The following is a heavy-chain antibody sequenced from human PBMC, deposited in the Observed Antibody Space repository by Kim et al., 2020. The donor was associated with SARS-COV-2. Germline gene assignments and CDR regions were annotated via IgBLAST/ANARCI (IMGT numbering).Heavy chain of an antibody. CDR1: GFIFSSYA. V-gene: IGHV3-23*01. Sequence: GGSLRLSCAASGFIFSSYAISWVRQAPGKGLEWVSAISGSGGSTYYADSVKGRFTISRDNSKDTLYLQMNSLRAEDTAVYYCARGLGYTYGYFWYFDLWCRSTLVTVSS. CDR3: ARGLGYTYGYFWYFDL. CDR2: ISGSGGST. J-gene: IGHJ2*01. D-gene: IGHD5-18*01.